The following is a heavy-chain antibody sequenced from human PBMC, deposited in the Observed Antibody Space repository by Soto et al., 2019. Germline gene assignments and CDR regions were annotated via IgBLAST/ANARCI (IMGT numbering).Heavy chain of an antibody. CDR1: GYTFTSYA. J-gene: IGHJ5*02. V-gene: IGHV1-3*01. CDR3: ARDVRPAHTNWFDP. Sequence: ASVKVSCKASGYTFTSYAMHWVRQAPGQRLEWMGWINAGNGNTKYSQKFQGRVTITRDTSASTAYMELSSLRSEDTAVYYCARDVRPAHTNWFDPWGQGTLVTVSS. CDR2: INAGNGNT. D-gene: IGHD2-8*01.